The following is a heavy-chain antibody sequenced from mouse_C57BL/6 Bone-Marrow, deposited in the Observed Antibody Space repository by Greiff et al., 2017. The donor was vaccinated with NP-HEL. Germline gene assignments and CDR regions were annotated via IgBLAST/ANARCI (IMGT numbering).Heavy chain of an antibody. CDR2: IDPEDGDT. J-gene: IGHJ3*01. D-gene: IGHD2-4*01. CDR1: GFNIKDYY. Sequence: VQLQQSGAELVRPGASVKLSCTASGFNIKDYYMYWVKQRPEQGLVWIGRIDPEDGDTEYAPKVQGKATMTADTSSNTAYLQLSSLTSEDTAVYYCTGIYYDCDSGFAYWGQGTLVTVSA. V-gene: IGHV14-1*01. CDR3: TGIYYDCDSGFAY.